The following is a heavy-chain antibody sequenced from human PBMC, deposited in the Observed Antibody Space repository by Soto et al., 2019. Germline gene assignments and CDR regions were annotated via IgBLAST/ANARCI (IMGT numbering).Heavy chain of an antibody. J-gene: IGHJ6*02. CDR2: IYDGDST. D-gene: IGHD4-17*01. CDR3: ARAHYGDYGYGMDV. CDR1: GGSISGFY. V-gene: IGHV4-59*01. Sequence: SETLSLTCTVSGGSISGFYWSWIRQSPGKGLEWIGYIYDGDSTNYNPSLESRVIISVDTSKNHFSLRLGSVTAEDTAVYYCARAHYGDYGYGMDVWGQGTTVTVSS.